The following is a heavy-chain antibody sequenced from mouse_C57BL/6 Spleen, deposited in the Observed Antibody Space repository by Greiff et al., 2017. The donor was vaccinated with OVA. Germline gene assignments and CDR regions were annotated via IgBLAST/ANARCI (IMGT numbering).Heavy chain of an antibody. Sequence: VQLQQSGAGLVRPGASVTLSCKASGYTFTDYEMHWVKQTPVHGLEWIGAIDPETGGTAYNQKFKGKAILTADKSSSTAYMELRSLTSEDSAVYYCTRARRLWYCDVWGTGTTVTVSS. CDR3: TRARRLWYCDV. J-gene: IGHJ1*03. CDR2: IDPETGGT. CDR1: GYTFTDYE. V-gene: IGHV1-15*01.